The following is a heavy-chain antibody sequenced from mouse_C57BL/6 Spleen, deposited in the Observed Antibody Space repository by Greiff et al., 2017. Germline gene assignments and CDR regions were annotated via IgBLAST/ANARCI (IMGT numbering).Heavy chain of an antibody. J-gene: IGHJ3*01. CDR3: AMGYYSNWGFAY. Sequence: VPVVASWGCLVKPGGSLKLSCAASGFTFSDYGMHWVRQAPEKGLEWVAYISSGSSTIYYADTVKGRFTISRDNAKNTLFLQMTSLRSEDTAMYYCAMGYYSNWGFAYWGQGTLVTVSA. CDR1: GFTFSDYG. D-gene: IGHD2-5*01. V-gene: IGHV5-17*01. CDR2: ISSGSSTI.